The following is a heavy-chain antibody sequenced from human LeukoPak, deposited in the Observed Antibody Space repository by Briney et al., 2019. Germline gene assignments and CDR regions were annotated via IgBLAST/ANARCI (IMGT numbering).Heavy chain of an antibody. CDR1: GFTFSSYE. CDR3: ARPRSRISWFDP. V-gene: IGHV4-39*01. CDR2: IYYSGST. D-gene: IGHD2-15*01. Sequence: LRLSCAASGFTFSSYEMNWVRQPPGKGLEWIGNIYYSGSTYYNPSLKSRVTISVDTSKNQFSLRLKSVTAADTSIYYCARPRSRISWFDPWGQGTLVTVSS. J-gene: IGHJ5*02.